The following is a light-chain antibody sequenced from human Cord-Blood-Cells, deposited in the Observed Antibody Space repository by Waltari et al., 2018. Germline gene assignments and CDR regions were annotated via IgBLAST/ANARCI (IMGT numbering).Light chain of an antibody. CDR2: AAS. J-gene: IGKJ4*01. CDR1: QSISSY. V-gene: IGKV1-39*01. CDR3: QQSYSTLLT. Sequence: IQMTQSPCSLSASVGDRVTITCRASQSISSYLNWYQQKPGKAPKLLIYAASSLQSGVPSRFSGSGSGTDFTLTISSLQPEDFATYYCQQSYSTLLTFGGGTKVEIK.